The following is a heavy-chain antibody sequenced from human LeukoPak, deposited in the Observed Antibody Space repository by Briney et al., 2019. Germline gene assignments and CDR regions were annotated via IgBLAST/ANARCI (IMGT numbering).Heavy chain of an antibody. J-gene: IGHJ6*02. Sequence: SETLSLTCAVYGGSFSGYYWSWIRQPPGKGLEWIGYIYYSGSTNYNPSLKSRVTISVDTSKNQFSLKLSSVTAADTAVYYCARLAQYYGMDVWGQGTTVTVSS. CDR2: IYYSGST. V-gene: IGHV4-59*01. CDR1: GGSFSGYY. CDR3: ARLAQYYGMDV.